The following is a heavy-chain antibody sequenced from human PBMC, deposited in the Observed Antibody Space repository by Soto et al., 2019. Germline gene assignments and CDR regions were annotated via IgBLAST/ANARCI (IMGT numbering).Heavy chain of an antibody. J-gene: IGHJ4*02. D-gene: IGHD6-25*01. CDR1: GYTFTSYG. CDR2: ISAYNGNT. V-gene: IGHV1-18*01. Sequence: ASVKVSCKASGYTFTSYGINWVRQAPGQGLEWMGWISAYNGNTKYSQKLQGRVIMTTDTSTSTAFMELRSLRSDDTAVYYCARGVSIISATPGLWGLRTLVTVSS. CDR3: ARGVSIISATPGL.